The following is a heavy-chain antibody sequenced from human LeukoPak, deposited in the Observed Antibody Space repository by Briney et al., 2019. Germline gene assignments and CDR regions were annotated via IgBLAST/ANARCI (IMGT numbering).Heavy chain of an antibody. CDR3: ARALGHYDFWSGYLDY. CDR1: GFTFDDYA. Sequence: GRSLRLSCAASGFTFDDYAMHWVRQAPGKGLEWVSGISWNSGSIGYADSVKGRFTISRDNAKNSLYLQMNSLRAEDTAVYYCARALGHYDFWSGYLDYWGQGTLVTVSS. J-gene: IGHJ4*02. V-gene: IGHV3-9*01. D-gene: IGHD3-3*01. CDR2: ISWNSGSI.